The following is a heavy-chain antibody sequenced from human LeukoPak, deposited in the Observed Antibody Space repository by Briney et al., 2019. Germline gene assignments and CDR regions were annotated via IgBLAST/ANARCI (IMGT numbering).Heavy chain of an antibody. V-gene: IGHV3-23*01. D-gene: IGHD6-13*01. J-gene: IGHJ4*02. CDR2: ITGSGGST. CDR3: ARGGFSSSWYFVY. Sequence: GGTLRLSCAASGFTFSNYGLSWVRQAPGKGLEWVSGITGSGGSTYYADSVKGRFTISRDNSKNTLYLQMNSLRAEDTAVYYCARGGFSSSWYFVYWGQGTLVTVSS. CDR1: GFTFSNYG.